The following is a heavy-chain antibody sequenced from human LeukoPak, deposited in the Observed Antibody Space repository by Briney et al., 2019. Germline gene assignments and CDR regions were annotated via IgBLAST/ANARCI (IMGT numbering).Heavy chain of an antibody. V-gene: IGHV4-59*01. Sequence: SETLSLTCTVSGGSISSYYWSWIRQPPGKGLEWIGYIYYSGSTNYNPSLKSRVIISVDTSKNQFSLKLSSVTAADTAVYYCARDIGSRRIAAASYYYYMDVWGKGATVTVSS. CDR2: IYYSGST. D-gene: IGHD6-6*01. J-gene: IGHJ6*03. CDR3: ARDIGSRRIAAASYYYYMDV. CDR1: GGSISSYY.